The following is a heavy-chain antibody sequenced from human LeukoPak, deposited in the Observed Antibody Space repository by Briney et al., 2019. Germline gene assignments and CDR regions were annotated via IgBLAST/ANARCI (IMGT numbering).Heavy chain of an antibody. V-gene: IGHV1-46*01. CDR3: ARAGIAARGDNYYMDV. CDR1: GYTFSSYY. Sequence: ASVKVSCKASGYTFSSYYMHWVRQAPGQGLEWMGIINPSGDTTSYAQKFQDRVTMTRDTSTSTVYMELSSLRSEDTAVYYCARAGIAARGDNYYMDVWGKGTTVTVSS. CDR2: INPSGDTT. J-gene: IGHJ6*03. D-gene: IGHD6-13*01.